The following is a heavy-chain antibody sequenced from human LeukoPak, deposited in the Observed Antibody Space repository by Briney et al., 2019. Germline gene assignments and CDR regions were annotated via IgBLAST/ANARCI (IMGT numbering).Heavy chain of an antibody. CDR3: ARDRFGSWLLSDAFDI. D-gene: IGHD3-22*01. V-gene: IGHV3-53*01. CDR2: IYSGGST. CDR1: GFTVSSNY. J-gene: IGHJ3*02. Sequence: GGSLRLSCAASGFTVSSNYMNWVRQAPGKGLEWVSVIYSGGSTYYADSVKGRFTISRDNSKNTLYLQMNSLRAEDTAVYYCARDRFGSWLLSDAFDIWAKGQWSPSRQ.